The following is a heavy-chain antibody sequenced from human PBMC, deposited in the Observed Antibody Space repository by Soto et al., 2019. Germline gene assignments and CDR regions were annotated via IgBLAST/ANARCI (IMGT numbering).Heavy chain of an antibody. Sequence: ASVKVSCKASGYTFTSYAMHWVRQAPGQRLEWMGWINAGNGNTKYSQKFQGRVTITRDTSASTAYMELSSLRSEDTAVYYCAGDSSSGVGAFDIWGQGTMVTVSS. J-gene: IGHJ3*02. CDR3: AGDSSSGVGAFDI. V-gene: IGHV1-3*01. CDR2: INAGNGNT. CDR1: GYTFTSYA. D-gene: IGHD1-26*01.